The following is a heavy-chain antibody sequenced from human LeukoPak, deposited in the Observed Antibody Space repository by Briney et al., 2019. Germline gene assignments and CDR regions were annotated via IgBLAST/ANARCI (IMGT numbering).Heavy chain of an antibody. CDR2: ISAYNGNT. D-gene: IGHD4-17*01. J-gene: IGHJ5*02. V-gene: IGHV1-18*01. CDR3: ARALTTVTTYWFDP. CDR1: GYTFTSYG. Sequence: ASVKVSCKASGYTFTSYGISWVRQAPGQGLEWMGWISAYNGNTNYAQKLQGRVTMTTDTSTSTAYMELRSLRSEDTAVYYCARALTTVTTYWFDPWGQGTLVTVSS.